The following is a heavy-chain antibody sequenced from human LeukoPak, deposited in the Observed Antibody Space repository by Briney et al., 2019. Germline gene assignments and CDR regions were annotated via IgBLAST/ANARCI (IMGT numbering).Heavy chain of an antibody. J-gene: IGHJ6*03. V-gene: IGHV3-9*01. CDR1: GFTFDDYA. CDR2: ISWNSGSI. D-gene: IGHD3-10*01. Sequence: PGRSLRLSCAASGFTFDDYAMHWVRQAPGKGLEGGSGISWNSGSIGYADSVQGRFTISRDNANNSLYLQLNSLRAEDTALYYCAKDTMVRGVIDYSMDVWGKGTTVAVSS. CDR3: AKDTMVRGVIDYSMDV.